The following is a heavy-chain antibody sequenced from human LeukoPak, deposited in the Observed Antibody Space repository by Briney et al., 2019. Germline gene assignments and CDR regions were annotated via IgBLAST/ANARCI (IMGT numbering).Heavy chain of an antibody. Sequence: SETLSLSCAVSGGSFSGYYWSWIRQPPGKGLEWIGEINHSGSTNYNPSLKSRVTISVDTSKNQFSLKLSSVTAADTAVYYCARGRANYYDSSGSARTFDIWGQGTMVTVSS. D-gene: IGHD3-22*01. V-gene: IGHV4-34*01. CDR2: INHSGST. J-gene: IGHJ3*02. CDR3: ARGRANYYDSSGSARTFDI. CDR1: GGSFSGYY.